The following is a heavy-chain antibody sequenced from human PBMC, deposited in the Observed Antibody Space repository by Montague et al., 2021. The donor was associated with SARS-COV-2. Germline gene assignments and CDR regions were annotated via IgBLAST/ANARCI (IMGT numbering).Heavy chain of an antibody. CDR3: ARGLVWGATTGFDI. CDR2: IGHTERS. D-gene: IGHD1-26*01. V-gene: IGHV4-34*01. CDR1: GSCYCGAD. J-gene: IGHJ3*02. Sequence: SETLSLTCAIPGSCYCGADRKWIRLHPGHHRNSLADIGHTERSNYNPSLKSRVTLSLDTSKNHFSLKLTSVTAADTAVYFCARGLVWGATTGFDIWGQGTMVIVFS.